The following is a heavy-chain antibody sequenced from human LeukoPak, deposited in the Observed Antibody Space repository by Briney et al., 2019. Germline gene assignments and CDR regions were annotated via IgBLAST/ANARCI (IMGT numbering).Heavy chain of an antibody. J-gene: IGHJ1*01. D-gene: IGHD1-1*01. Sequence: KSGGSLRLSCAASGFTVSSNYMSWVRQAPGKGLEWVSSISSSSSYIYYADSVKGRFTISRDNAKNSLYLQMNSLRAEDTAVYYCAREGTAEYFQYWGQGTLVTVSS. CDR3: AREGTAEYFQY. V-gene: IGHV3-21*01. CDR2: ISSSSSYI. CDR1: GFTVSSNY.